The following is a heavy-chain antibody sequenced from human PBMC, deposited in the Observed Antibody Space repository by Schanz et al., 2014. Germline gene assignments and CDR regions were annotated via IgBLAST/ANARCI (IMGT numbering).Heavy chain of an antibody. D-gene: IGHD3-10*01. CDR3: AKGRFGELSAFDI. Sequence: EVQLVESGGGWVQPGGSLTLSCAASRFTVTNAWMSWVRQAPGKGLEWVSAISGSGGSTYYADSVKGRFTISRDNSKNTLYLQMNSLRAEDTAVYYCAKGRFGELSAFDIWGQGTMVTVSS. CDR1: RFTVTNAW. V-gene: IGHV3-23*04. CDR2: ISGSGGST. J-gene: IGHJ3*02.